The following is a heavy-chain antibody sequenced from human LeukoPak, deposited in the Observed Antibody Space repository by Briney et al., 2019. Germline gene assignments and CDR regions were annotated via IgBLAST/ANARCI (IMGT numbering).Heavy chain of an antibody. CDR2: ISGSGGST. J-gene: IGHJ4*02. CDR1: GFTFSSYA. Sequence: GGSLRLSCAASGFTFSSYAMSWVRQAPGKGLEWVSAISGSGGSTYYAGSVKGRFTISRDNSKNTLYLQMNSLRAEDTAVYYCAKNSGGYGKFDYWGQGTLVTVSS. V-gene: IGHV3-23*01. D-gene: IGHD6-19*01. CDR3: AKNSGGYGKFDY.